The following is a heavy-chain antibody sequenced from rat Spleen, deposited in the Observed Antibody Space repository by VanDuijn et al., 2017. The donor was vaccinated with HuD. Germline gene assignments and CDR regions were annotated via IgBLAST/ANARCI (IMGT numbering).Heavy chain of an antibody. J-gene: IGHJ3*01. Sequence: EVQLVETGGDLVQPGRSLKLSCVASGFTFSRYWMYWIRQAPGKGLEWVSSITADGVGTYYPDSVKGRFTISRDNSENTVYLQMNSLSSEDTATYYWAKHDYYGYYPFAYWGQGPLVTVAS. V-gene: IGHV5-58*01. CDR2: ITADGVGT. CDR3: AKHDYYGYYPFAY. CDR1: GFTFSRYW. D-gene: IGHD1-12*03.